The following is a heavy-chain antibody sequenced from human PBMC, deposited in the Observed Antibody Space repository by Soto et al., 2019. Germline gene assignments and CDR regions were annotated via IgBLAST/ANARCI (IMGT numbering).Heavy chain of an antibody. D-gene: IGHD2-2*02. CDR3: ARGDTHFDY. CDR2: IYYSGST. Sequence: SETLSPTCTLSGGSISTYYWSWIRQPPGKGLEWIGYIYYSGSTNYNPSLKSRVTISLDTSKNQFSLKLTSVTAADTAVYYCARGDTHFDYWGQAILVTASS. V-gene: IGHV4-59*01. J-gene: IGHJ4*02. CDR1: GGSISTYY.